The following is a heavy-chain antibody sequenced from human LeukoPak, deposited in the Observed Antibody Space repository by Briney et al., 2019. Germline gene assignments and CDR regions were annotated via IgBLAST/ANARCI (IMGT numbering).Heavy chain of an antibody. CDR2: TYYRSKWYN. J-gene: IGHJ4*02. CDR3: ARDLSGYSGYDWIPYYFDY. CDR1: GDSVSSNSAA. V-gene: IGHV6-1*01. Sequence: SQTLSLTCAISGDSVSSNSAAWNWIRQSPPRGLEWLGRTYYRSKWYNDYAVSVKSRITINPDTSKNQFSLQLNSVTPEDTAVYYCARDLSGYSGYDWIPYYFDYWGQGTLVTVSS. D-gene: IGHD5-12*01.